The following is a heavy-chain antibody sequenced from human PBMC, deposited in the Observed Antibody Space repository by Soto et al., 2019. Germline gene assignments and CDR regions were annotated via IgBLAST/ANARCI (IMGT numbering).Heavy chain of an antibody. J-gene: IGHJ6*02. D-gene: IGHD2-2*01. Sequence: ASVKVSCKASGYTFTSYGISWVRQAPGQGLEWMGWISAYNGNTNYAQKLQGRVTMTTDTSTSTAYMELRSLRSDDTAVYYCARDHIVPAAMLGMNYYYYGMDVWGQGTTVTVSS. V-gene: IGHV1-18*01. CDR1: GYTFTSYG. CDR2: ISAYNGNT. CDR3: ARDHIVPAAMLGMNYYYYGMDV.